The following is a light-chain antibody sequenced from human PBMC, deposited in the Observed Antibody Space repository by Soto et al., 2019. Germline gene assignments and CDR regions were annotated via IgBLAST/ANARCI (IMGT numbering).Light chain of an antibody. J-gene: IGKJ5*01. CDR1: QNITNN. Sequence: DIQMTQSPSSLSASIGDRVTITCQASQNITNNLSWYQQKPGKAPNLLIYHASKLAKGVTSRFSGSGSRTDFSFIITSLQREDLATYYCQQYYGLPPLTFGQGTRLEIK. CDR2: HAS. V-gene: IGKV1-33*01. CDR3: QQYYGLPPLT.